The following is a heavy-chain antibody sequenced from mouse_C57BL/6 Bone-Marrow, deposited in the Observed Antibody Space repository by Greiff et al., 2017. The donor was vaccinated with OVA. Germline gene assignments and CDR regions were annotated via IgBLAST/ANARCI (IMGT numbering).Heavy chain of an antibody. V-gene: IGHV1-7*01. CDR2: INPSSGYT. Sequence: QVQLQQSGAELAKPGASVKLSCKASAHNSTIYLMHWVKQRPGQGLEWIGYINPSSGYTKYNQKFKDKATLTADKSSSTAYMQLSSLTYEDSAVYYCARPFAYWGQGTLVTVSA. CDR1: AHNSTIYL. J-gene: IGHJ3*01. CDR3: ARPFAY.